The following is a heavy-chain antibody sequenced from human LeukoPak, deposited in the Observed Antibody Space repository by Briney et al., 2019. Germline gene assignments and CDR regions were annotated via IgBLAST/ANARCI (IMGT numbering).Heavy chain of an antibody. CDR1: GGSISRGSYY. CDR3: AQYSSRWDYFGY. J-gene: IGHJ4*02. CDR2: IFSSGST. D-gene: IGHD6-13*01. Sequence: PSETLSLTCTVSGGSISRGSYYWSWIRQPAGTGLEWNVRIFSSGSTNYNPSLKSRVTISVDTSKNQFSLKLTSVTAADTAVYYCAQYSSRWDYFGYWGQGTLVTVSS. V-gene: IGHV4-61*02.